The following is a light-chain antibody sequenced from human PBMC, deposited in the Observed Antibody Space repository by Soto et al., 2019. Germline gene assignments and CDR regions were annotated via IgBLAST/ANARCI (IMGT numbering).Light chain of an antibody. CDR1: QSVSSS. V-gene: IGKV3-15*01. CDR3: QQYGSSGT. J-gene: IGKJ5*01. CDR2: GAS. Sequence: EIVMTQSPSTLSVSTGERATLSCRTSQSVSSSLAWYQQKPGQAPSLLIYGASTRATGIPARFSGSASGTDFTPTISRLEPEDFAVYYCQQYGSSGTFGQGTRLEIK.